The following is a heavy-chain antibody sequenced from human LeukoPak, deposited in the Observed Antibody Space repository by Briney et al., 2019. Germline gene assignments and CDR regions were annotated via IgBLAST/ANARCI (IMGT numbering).Heavy chain of an antibody. CDR3: ARGVDYYYDSSGYRFQH. Sequence: SETLSLTCAVYGGSFSGYYWSWIRQPPGKGLEWIGEINHSGSTNYNPSLKSRVTISVDTSKNQFSLKLSSVTAADTAVYYCARGVDYYYDSSGYRFQHWGQGTLVTVSS. D-gene: IGHD3-22*01. CDR1: GGSFSGYY. J-gene: IGHJ1*01. V-gene: IGHV4-34*01. CDR2: INHSGST.